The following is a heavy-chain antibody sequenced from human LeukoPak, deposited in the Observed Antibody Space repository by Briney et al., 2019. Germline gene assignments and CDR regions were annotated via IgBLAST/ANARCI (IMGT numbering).Heavy chain of an antibody. D-gene: IGHD6-13*01. CDR2: MHTNGNT. V-gene: IGHV4-61*02. CDR1: GASISSGSYY. CDR3: ARHSPYSSSWYSDAFDI. Sequence: PSQTLSLTCSVSGASISSGSYYWSWIRQSAEKGLEWIGRMHTNGNTNYNPSLKSRVTISAEASKDQFSLKLSSVTAADTAVYYCARHSPYSSSWYSDAFDIWGQGTMVTVSS. J-gene: IGHJ3*02.